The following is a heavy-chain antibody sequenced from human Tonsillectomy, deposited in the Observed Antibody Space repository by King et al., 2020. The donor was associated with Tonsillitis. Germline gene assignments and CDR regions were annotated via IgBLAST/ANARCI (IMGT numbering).Heavy chain of an antibody. V-gene: IGHV4-34*01. J-gene: IGHJ4*02. D-gene: IGHD2-2*01. CDR3: ARGRWGRSTSHYGVYLAR. Sequence: VQLQQWGAGLLKPSETLSLTCAVYGGSFSGDYWSWIRRPPGKGLEWIGEINQSGSTNYNPSLKSRVTISIDTSKNQFSLNLSSVTAADTAVYYCARGRWGRSTSHYGVYLARWGQGTLVPVSP. CDR2: INQSGST. CDR1: GGSFSGDY.